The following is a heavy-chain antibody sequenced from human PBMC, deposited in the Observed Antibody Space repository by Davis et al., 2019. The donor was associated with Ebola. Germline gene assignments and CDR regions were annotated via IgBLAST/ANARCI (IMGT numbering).Heavy chain of an antibody. J-gene: IGHJ4*02. Sequence: PGGSLRFSCSASGFTFSNYGMHWVRQAPGKGLEWVAVIWYDGNNKYYAESVKGRFTISRDNAENMLYLQMNSLRAEDTAVYYCARVLKYYDFWSGYFSFSHWGQGTLVTVSA. CDR1: GFTFSNYG. D-gene: IGHD3-3*01. V-gene: IGHV3-33*01. CDR3: ARVLKYYDFWSGYFSFSH. CDR2: IWYDGNNK.